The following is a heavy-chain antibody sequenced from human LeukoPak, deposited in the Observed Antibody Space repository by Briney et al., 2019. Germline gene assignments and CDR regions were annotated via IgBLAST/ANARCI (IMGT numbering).Heavy chain of an antibody. CDR2: ISYDGSNK. V-gene: IGHV3-30*18. CDR1: GFTFSSYG. Sequence: GGSLRLSCAASGFTFSSYGMHWVRQAPGKGLEWVAVISYDGSNKYYADSVKGRFTISRDNSKNTLYLQMNSLRAEDTAVYYCANWFDPWGQGTLVTVSS. J-gene: IGHJ5*02. CDR3: ANWFDP.